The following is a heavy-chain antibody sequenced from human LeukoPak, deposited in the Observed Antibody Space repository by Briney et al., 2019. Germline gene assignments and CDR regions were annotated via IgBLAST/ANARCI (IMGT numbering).Heavy chain of an antibody. J-gene: IGHJ4*02. CDR2: IKQDGSVK. V-gene: IGHV3-7*01. D-gene: IGHD5-24*01. CDR1: RFTFTSYW. Sequence: GGSLRLSCAASRFTFTSYWMDWVRQAPGKGLEWVANIKQDGSVKNYAGSVRGRFTISRDNTRNTLYLEINSLRGEDTATYYCARNYGWQQFDSCGQGTLVTVSS. CDR3: ARNYGWQQFDS.